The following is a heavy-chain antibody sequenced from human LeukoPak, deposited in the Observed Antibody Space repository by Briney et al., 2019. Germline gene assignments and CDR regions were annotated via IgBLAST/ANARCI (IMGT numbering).Heavy chain of an antibody. CDR3: AKENPHNDY. CDR2: ISGSGDST. J-gene: IGHJ4*02. Sequence: GGSLRLSCAVPGFTFSSYALSWVRQAPGRGLEWVSTISGSGDSTYYADSVKGRFTISRDNSKNTLYLQMNSLRAEDTALYYCAKENPHNDYWGQGTLVTVSS. CDR1: GFTFSSYA. V-gene: IGHV3-23*01.